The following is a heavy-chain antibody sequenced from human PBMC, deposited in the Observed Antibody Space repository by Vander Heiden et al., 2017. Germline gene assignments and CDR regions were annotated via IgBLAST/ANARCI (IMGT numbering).Heavy chain of an antibody. V-gene: IGHV1-18*01. D-gene: IGHD1-1*01. CDR1: GYTFTTYY. Sequence: QVQLVQSGDEVQTPGASVKVSCKASGYTFTTYYITRLRQAPGQGLEWMGWISGYNGNTNYAQNLQGRVTMTTDTSTSTAYMELRSLRSDDTAVYYCAREDTTNWCDPWGQGTLVTVSS. CDR2: ISGYNGNT. J-gene: IGHJ5*02. CDR3: AREDTTNWCDP.